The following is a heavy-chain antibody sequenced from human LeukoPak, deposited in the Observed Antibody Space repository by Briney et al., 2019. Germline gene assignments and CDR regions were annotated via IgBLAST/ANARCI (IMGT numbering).Heavy chain of an antibody. CDR2: INSDGINT. J-gene: IGHJ5*02. CDR1: GFTFSNYW. Sequence: GGSLRLSCAASGFTFSNYWMHWVRQAPGKVLVWISRINSDGINTSYADSVKGRFTISRDNAKNTLNLQMNSLRAEDTAVYYCARDLGQYYDTSDNWFDPWGQGTLVTVSS. V-gene: IGHV3-74*01. D-gene: IGHD3-22*01. CDR3: ARDLGQYYDTSDNWFDP.